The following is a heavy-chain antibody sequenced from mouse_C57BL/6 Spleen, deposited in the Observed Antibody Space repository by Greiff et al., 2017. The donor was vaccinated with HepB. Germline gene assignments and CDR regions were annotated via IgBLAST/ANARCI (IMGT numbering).Heavy chain of an antibody. CDR2: ISYDGSN. Sequence: EVQLQESGPGLVKPSQSLSLTCSVTGYSITSGYYWNWIRQFPGNKLEWMGYISYDGSNNYNPSLKNRISITRDTSKNQFFLKLNSVTTEDTATYYCAIYYDFDYWYFDVWGTGTTVTVSS. CDR3: AIYYDFDYWYFDV. D-gene: IGHD2-4*01. J-gene: IGHJ1*03. CDR1: GYSITSGYY. V-gene: IGHV3-6*01.